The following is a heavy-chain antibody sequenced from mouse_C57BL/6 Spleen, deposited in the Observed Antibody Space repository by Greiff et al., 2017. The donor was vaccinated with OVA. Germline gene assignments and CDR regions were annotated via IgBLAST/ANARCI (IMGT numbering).Heavy chain of an antibody. Sequence: VQLQESGAELVRPGASVTLSCKASGYTFTDYEMHWVKQTPVHGLEWIGAIDPETGGTAYNQKFKGKAILTADKSSSTAYMELSSLTSEDSAVYYCTRRGGGSNPYWYFGVWGTGTTVTVSS. J-gene: IGHJ1*03. CDR2: IDPETGGT. D-gene: IGHD1-1*01. CDR1: GYTFTDYE. CDR3: TRRGGGSNPYWYFGV. V-gene: IGHV1-15*01.